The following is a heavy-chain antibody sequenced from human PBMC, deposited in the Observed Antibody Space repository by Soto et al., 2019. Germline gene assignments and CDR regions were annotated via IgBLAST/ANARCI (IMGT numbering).Heavy chain of an antibody. Sequence: SETLSLTCTVSGGSISSYYWSWIRQPPGKGLEWIGYIYYSGSTNYNPSLKSRVTISVDTSKNQFSLKLSSVTAADTAVYYCARHATNPSYYYGSGTSPDFDYWGQGTLVTVSS. D-gene: IGHD3-10*01. V-gene: IGHV4-59*08. CDR1: GGSISSYY. CDR3: ARHATNPSYYYGSGTSPDFDY. CDR2: IYYSGST. J-gene: IGHJ4*02.